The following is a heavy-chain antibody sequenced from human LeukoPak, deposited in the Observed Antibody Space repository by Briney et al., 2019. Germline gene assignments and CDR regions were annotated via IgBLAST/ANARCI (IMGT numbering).Heavy chain of an antibody. V-gene: IGHV1-8*01. CDR3: ARDHHCSSTSCYVGDYYYYMDV. J-gene: IGHJ6*03. CDR2: MNPNSGNT. CDR1: GYTFTSYD. Sequence: EASVKVSCTASGYTFTSYDINWVRQATGQGLEWMGWMNPNSGNTGYAQKFQGRVTMTRNTSISTAYMELSSLRSEDTAVYYCARDHHCSSTSCYVGDYYYYMDVWGKGTTVTISS. D-gene: IGHD2-2*01.